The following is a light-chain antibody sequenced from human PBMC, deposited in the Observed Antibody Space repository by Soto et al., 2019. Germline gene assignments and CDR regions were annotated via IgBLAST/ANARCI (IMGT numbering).Light chain of an antibody. Sequence: QPVLTQSPSASAFLGASVKLTCTLTSGHSNYDIAWHQQHPEKGPRYLMKVYSDGSHKKGGGIPDRFSGSSSGAERYLTISSLQSEDEADYYCQTWGTDIHVVFGGGTQLTVL. CDR2: VYSDGSH. CDR3: QTWGTDIHVV. CDR1: SGHSNYD. V-gene: IGLV4-69*01. J-gene: IGLJ2*01.